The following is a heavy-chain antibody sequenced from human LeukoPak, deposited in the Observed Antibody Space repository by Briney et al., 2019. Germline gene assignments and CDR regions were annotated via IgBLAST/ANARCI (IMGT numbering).Heavy chain of an antibody. D-gene: IGHD5-24*01. Sequence: SETLSLTCTVSGDSINTYYWSWIRQPPGKGLEWIGYIYYIGSTNYNPSLKSRVTISIDTSRNQFSLKLSSVTAADTAVYYCARRGRWLQTYFDYWGQGTLVTVSS. CDR2: IYYIGST. CDR3: ARRGRWLQTYFDY. V-gene: IGHV4-59*12. CDR1: GDSINTYY. J-gene: IGHJ4*02.